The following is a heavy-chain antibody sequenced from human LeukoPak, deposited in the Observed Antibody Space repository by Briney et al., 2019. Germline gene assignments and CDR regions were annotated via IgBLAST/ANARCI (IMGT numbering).Heavy chain of an antibody. CDR1: GGSISSGSYY. J-gene: IGHJ3*02. CDR3: ARDALGVGFDI. CDR2: IYTSGST. V-gene: IGHV4-61*02. Sequence: SETLSLTCTVSGGSISSGSYYWSWIRQPAGTGLEWIGRIYTSGSTNYNPSLKSRVTISVDTSKNQFSLKLSSVTAADTAVYYCARDALGVGFDIWGQGTMVTVSS. D-gene: IGHD3-16*01.